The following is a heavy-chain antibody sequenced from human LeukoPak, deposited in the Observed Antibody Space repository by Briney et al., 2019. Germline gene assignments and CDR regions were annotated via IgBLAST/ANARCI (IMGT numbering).Heavy chain of an antibody. CDR1: GGSFSGYY. V-gene: IGHV4-34*01. Sequence: SETLSLTCAVYGGSFSGYYWSWIRQPPGKGLEWIGEINHSGSTNYNPSLKSRVTISVDTSKNQFSLKLSSVTAADTAVYYCASRPSNTQNDYFYMDVWGKGTTVTISS. CDR3: ASRPSNTQNDYFYMDV. CDR2: INHSGST. D-gene: IGHD2/OR15-2a*01. J-gene: IGHJ6*03.